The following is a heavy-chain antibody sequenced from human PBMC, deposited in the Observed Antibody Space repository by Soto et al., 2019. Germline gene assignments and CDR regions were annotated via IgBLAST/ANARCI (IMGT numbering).Heavy chain of an antibody. Sequence: EVQLVESGGGLLQPGGSLRLSCAASGFTFSNYWMNWVRQAPGKGLVWVSRINSDGSTTNYADSVKGRFTISRDNAKNTLHLQMNSLRADDTAVYYCARIDFWSGMDVWGQGTTVTVCS. CDR2: INSDGSTT. CDR3: ARIDFWSGMDV. J-gene: IGHJ6*02. CDR1: GFTFSNYW. V-gene: IGHV3-74*01. D-gene: IGHD3-3*01.